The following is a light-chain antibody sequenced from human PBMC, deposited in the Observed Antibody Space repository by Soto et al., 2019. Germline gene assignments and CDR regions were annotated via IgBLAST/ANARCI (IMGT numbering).Light chain of an antibody. J-gene: IGKJ4*01. CDR3: QQYGSSPRT. CDR2: GAS. V-gene: IGKV3-20*01. CDR1: QSVSSSY. Sequence: LSLSPGERATLSCRASQSVSSSYLAWYQQKPGQGPKLLIFGASSRATAIPDRFSGSGSGTDFTLTISRLEPEDFAVYYCQQYGSSPRTFGGGTKVEIK.